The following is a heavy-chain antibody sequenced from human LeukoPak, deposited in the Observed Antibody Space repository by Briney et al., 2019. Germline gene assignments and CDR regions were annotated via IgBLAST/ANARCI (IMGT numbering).Heavy chain of an antibody. CDR2: IYYNGGT. J-gene: IGHJ4*02. CDR1: GASLGSYS. V-gene: IGHV4-59*01. D-gene: IGHD5-18*01. CDR3: ARGGYIYGL. Sequence: PSETLSLTCIVSGASLGSYSWSWIRQPPGKGLEWIGYIYYNGGTNYNPSLKSRLTMSIDTSKNQIFLKLRSVTLADSAMYYCARGGYIYGLWGQGTLVTVSS.